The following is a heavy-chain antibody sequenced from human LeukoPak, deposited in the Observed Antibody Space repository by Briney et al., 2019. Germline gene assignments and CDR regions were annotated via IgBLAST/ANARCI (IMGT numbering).Heavy chain of an antibody. CDR3: ARIPGIAAAIYYFDY. D-gene: IGHD6-13*01. CDR1: GGSISSSNW. J-gene: IGHJ4*02. CDR2: IYHSGST. V-gene: IGHV4-4*02. Sequence: SGTLSLTCAVSGGSISSSNWWSWVRQPPGKGLEWIGEIYHSGSTNYNPSLKSRVTISVDTSKNQFSLKLSSVTAADTAVYYCARIPGIAAAIYYFDYWGQGTLVTVSS.